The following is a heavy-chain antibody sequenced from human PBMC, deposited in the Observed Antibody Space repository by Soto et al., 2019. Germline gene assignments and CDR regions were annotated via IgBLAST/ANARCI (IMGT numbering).Heavy chain of an antibody. V-gene: IGHV1-69*01. CDR1: GGTFSSYA. D-gene: IGHD2-15*01. Sequence: QVQLVQSGAEVKKPGSSVKVSCKAPGGTFSSYAISWVRQAPGQGLEWMGGVIPIFGTAKYAQKFQGRVTITADESTSTGYMEVPRLRSEDTAVYYCARSQGGSSSLDIYYYYYYGMDVCGQGTTVTVSS. CDR2: VIPIFGTA. CDR3: ARSQGGSSSLDIYYYYYYGMDV. J-gene: IGHJ6*02.